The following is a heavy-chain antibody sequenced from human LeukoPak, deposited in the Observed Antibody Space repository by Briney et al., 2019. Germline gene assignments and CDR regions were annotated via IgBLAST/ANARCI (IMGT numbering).Heavy chain of an antibody. Sequence: PGGSLRLSCAASGFTFSSYAMSWVRQAPGKGLEWVSAIRGSGGSTYYADSVKGRFTISRDNSKNTLYLQMNSLRAEDTAVYYCAKVDGGYYYYGMDVWGQGTTVTVSS. CDR3: AKVDGGYYYYGMDV. CDR1: GFTFSSYA. J-gene: IGHJ6*02. V-gene: IGHV3-23*01. CDR2: IRGSGGST.